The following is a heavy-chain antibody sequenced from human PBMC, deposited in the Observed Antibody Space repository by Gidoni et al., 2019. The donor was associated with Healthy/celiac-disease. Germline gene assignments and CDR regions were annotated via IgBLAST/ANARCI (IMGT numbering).Heavy chain of an antibody. CDR1: GGSISSGDYY. V-gene: IGHV4-30-4*01. Sequence: QVQLQESGPGLVKPSQTLSLTCTVSGGSISSGDYYWSWTRQPPWKGLEWIGYIYYSGSTYYNPSLKSRVTISVDTSKNQFSLKLSSVTAADTAVYYCARGPRYYDFWSGYYAYYYGMDVWGQGTTVTVSS. CDR3: ARGPRYYDFWSGYYAYYYGMDV. D-gene: IGHD3-3*01. CDR2: IYYSGST. J-gene: IGHJ6*02.